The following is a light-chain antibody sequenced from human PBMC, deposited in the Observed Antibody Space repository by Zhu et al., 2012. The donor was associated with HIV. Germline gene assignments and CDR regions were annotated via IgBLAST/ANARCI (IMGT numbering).Light chain of an antibody. Sequence: EIVMTQSPVTLSVSPGERATLSCRASQSVSNNLAWYQQKLGQAPRLLMYGASTRAPGIPARFSGSGSGTDFTLTISSLQSEDLAVYYCHQYNKWPRTFGQGTTVEI. CDR2: GAS. V-gene: IGKV3-15*01. CDR1: QSVSNN. CDR3: HQYNKWPRT. J-gene: IGKJ1*01.